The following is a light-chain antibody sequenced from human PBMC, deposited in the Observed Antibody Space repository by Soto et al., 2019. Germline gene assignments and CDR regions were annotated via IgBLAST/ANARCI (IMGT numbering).Light chain of an antibody. CDR3: QQYTSYSRA. Sequence: DIQMTQSPSTLSASVGDRVTITCRASQSISSWLAWYQQKPGKASKLLIYKASSLESGVPSMFSGSGSGTDFTLTISGLQPDDFTTYYCQQYTSYSRAFGQGTTV. CDR1: QSISSW. J-gene: IGKJ1*01. V-gene: IGKV1-5*03. CDR2: KAS.